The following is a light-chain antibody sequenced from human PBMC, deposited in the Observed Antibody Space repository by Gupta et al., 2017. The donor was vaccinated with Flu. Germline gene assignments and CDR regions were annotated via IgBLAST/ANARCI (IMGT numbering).Light chain of an antibody. CDR2: STN. J-gene: IGLJ3*02. CDR1: SGSVSTSYY. V-gene: IGLV8-61*01. Sequence: QTVVTQEPSHSVSPGGTVTLTCGLSSGSVSTSYYPSCYQQTPGQPPRTLIYSTNTRSAGVPDRFSGSILGNKAALTITGAQADEESDYYCVLYMGSGMWVFGGGTKLTVL. CDR3: VLYMGSGMWV.